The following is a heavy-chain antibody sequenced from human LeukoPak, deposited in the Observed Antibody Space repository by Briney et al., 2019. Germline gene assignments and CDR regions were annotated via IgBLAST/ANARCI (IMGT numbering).Heavy chain of an antibody. Sequence: ASVKVSCKASGYTFTSYGISWVRQAPGQGLEWMGWISAYNGNTNYAQKLQGRVTMTTDTSTSTAYMELRSLRSDDTAVYYCARDSRKPGIAAAVAGSWGQGTLVTVSS. CDR3: ARDSRKPGIAAAVAGS. CDR1: GYTFTSYG. D-gene: IGHD6-13*01. CDR2: ISAYNGNT. J-gene: IGHJ5*02. V-gene: IGHV1-18*01.